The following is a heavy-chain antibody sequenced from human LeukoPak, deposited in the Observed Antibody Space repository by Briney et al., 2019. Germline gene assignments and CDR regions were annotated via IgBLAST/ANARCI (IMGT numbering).Heavy chain of an antibody. J-gene: IGHJ6*02. CDR3: ARSYSNHLFGMDV. Sequence: PGGSLRLSCAASGFTVSSYYMTWVRQAPGKGLEWVSVIYSGGSTYYADSVKGRVAISRDNSNNTVFLQMNIVRAEDTAVYYCARSYSNHLFGMDVWGHRTTVTVSS. D-gene: IGHD4-11*01. CDR2: IYSGGST. CDR1: GFTVSSYY. V-gene: IGHV3-66*01.